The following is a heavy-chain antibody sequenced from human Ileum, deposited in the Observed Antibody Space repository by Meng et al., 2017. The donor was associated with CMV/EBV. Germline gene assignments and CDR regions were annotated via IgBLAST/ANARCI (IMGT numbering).Heavy chain of an antibody. Sequence: SGYTFTVYYMHWVRQAPGQGLEWMGRVNPDSGGTNYAQKFQGRVTMTRDTSISTAYMDLSRLRSDDTAVYYCARADTITAAAYAFDYWGQGTLVTVSS. J-gene: IGHJ4*02. CDR2: VNPDSGGT. V-gene: IGHV1-2*06. CDR3: ARADTITAAAYAFDY. CDR1: GYTFTVYY. D-gene: IGHD6-13*01.